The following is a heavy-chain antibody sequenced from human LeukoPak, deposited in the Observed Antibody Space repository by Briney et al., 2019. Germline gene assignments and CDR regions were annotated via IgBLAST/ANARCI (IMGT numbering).Heavy chain of an antibody. V-gene: IGHV3-21*01. D-gene: IGHD3-10*02. CDR2: ISRSSTYT. CDR1: GFIFSSYS. Sequence: GGSLRLSCAASGFIFSSYSMNWVRQAPGKGLEWVSSISRSSTYTYYAESVKGRFTISRDNAKNSLYLQMNSLRAEDTAVYCCAELGITMIGGVWGKGTTVTISS. J-gene: IGHJ6*04. CDR3: AELGITMIGGV.